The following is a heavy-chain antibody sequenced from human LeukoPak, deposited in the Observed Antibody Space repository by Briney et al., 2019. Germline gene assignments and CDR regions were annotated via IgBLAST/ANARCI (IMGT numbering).Heavy chain of an antibody. V-gene: IGHV3-21*01. J-gene: IGHJ4*02. Sequence: PGGSLRLSCAASGFTFSSYSMNWVRQAPGKGLEWVSSISSSSSYIYYADSVKGRFTISRDNAKNSLYLQMNSLRAEDTAVYYCATRHPEVIRQVRPFDYWGQGTLVTVFS. CDR3: ATRHPEVIRQVRPFDY. CDR1: GFTFSSYS. D-gene: IGHD2-21*01. CDR2: ISSSSSYI.